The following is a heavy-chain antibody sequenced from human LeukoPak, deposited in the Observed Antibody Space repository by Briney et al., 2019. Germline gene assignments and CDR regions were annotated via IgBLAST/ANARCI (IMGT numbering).Heavy chain of an antibody. CDR2: IYNGVNT. D-gene: IGHD1-26*01. J-gene: IGHJ5*02. CDR3: ARSRAFNSGAFDP. V-gene: IGHV4-61*01. Sequence: SETLSLTCTVSGASVSSASYWTWIRQPPGKGVEWIAHIYNGVNTNYNPSLKSRVTISVDTSKNQFSLRLNSVTAADTAVYYCARSRAFNSGAFDPRGQGSLVTGSS. CDR1: GASVSSASY.